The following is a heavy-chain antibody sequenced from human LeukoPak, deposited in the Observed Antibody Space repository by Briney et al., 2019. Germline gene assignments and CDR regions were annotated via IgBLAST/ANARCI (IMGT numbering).Heavy chain of an antibody. Sequence: SETLSLTCTVSGGPISSYYWSWIRQPPGKGLEWIGYIYYSGSTNYNPSLKSRVTISVDTSKNQFSLKLSSVTAADTAVYYCARSRFRVPIDYWGQGTLVTVSS. J-gene: IGHJ4*02. CDR3: ARSRFRVPIDY. D-gene: IGHD3-3*01. CDR1: GGPISSYY. V-gene: IGHV4-59*01. CDR2: IYYSGST.